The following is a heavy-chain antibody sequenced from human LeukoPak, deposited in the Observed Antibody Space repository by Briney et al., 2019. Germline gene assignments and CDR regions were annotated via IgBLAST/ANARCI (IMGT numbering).Heavy chain of an antibody. J-gene: IGHJ4*02. CDR1: GFTFSSYA. V-gene: IGHV3-23*01. D-gene: IGHD6-13*01. CDR2: ISGSGGST. Sequence: GGSLRLSCAASGFTFSSYAMSWVRQAPGKGLEWVSAISGSGGSTYYADSVKGRFTIFSDNSKNTLYLQMNSLRAEDTAVYYCARASASYSSSWPFDHWGREPWSPSPQ. CDR3: ARASASYSSSWPFDH.